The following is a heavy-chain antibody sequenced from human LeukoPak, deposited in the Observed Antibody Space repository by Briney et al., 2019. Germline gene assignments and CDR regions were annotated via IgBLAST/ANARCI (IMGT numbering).Heavy chain of an antibody. Sequence: KGGESLKISCKASGYSFSPYWIGWVRQMPGKGLEWMGIIYPGDSDTRYSPSFQGQVTISADKSISTAYLQWSSLKASDTAMYYCARQRVGASEYYFDYWGQGTLVTVSS. CDR3: ARQRVGASEYYFDY. D-gene: IGHD1-26*01. CDR1: GYSFSPYW. V-gene: IGHV5-51*01. J-gene: IGHJ4*02. CDR2: IYPGDSDT.